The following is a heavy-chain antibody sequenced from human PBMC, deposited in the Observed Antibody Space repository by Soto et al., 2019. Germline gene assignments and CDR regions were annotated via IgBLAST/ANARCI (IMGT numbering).Heavy chain of an antibody. J-gene: IGHJ5*02. V-gene: IGHV4-30-4*01. CDR3: ASLKLGYSTFDP. D-gene: IGHD5-18*01. CDR1: GGSISSGDYY. Sequence: PSETLSLTCTVSGGSISSGDYYWSWIRQPPGKGLEWIGYIYYSGSTYYNPSLKSRVTISVDTSKNQFSLKLSSVTAADTAVYYCASLKLGYSTFDPWAREPWSPSPQ. CDR2: IYYSGST.